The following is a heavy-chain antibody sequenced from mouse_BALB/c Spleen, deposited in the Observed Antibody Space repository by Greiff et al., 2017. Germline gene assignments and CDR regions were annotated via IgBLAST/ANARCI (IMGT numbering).Heavy chain of an antibody. CDR1: GFTFSSFG. D-gene: IGHD2-14*01. J-gene: IGHJ4*01. V-gene: IGHV5-17*02. CDR2: ISSGSSTI. CDR3: ARYGYRYDGGDAMDY. Sequence: EVHLVESGGGLVQPGGSRKLSCAASGFTFSSFGMHWVRQAPEKGLEWVAYISSGSSTIYYADTVKGRFTISRDNPKNTLFLQMTSLRSEDTAMYYCARYGYRYDGGDAMDYWGQGTSVTVSS.